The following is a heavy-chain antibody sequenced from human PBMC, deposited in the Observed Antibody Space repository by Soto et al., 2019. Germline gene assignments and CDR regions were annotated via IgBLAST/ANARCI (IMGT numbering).Heavy chain of an antibody. V-gene: IGHV1-69*01. Sequence: QVQLVQSGAEVKKPGSSVKVSCKASGGSFSNFVISWVRQAPGQGLEWMGGIIPNFGTTNYAQKFQGKVTITADETTRTAYLELRGMTSDDTSVYYCAREVGGEATVRYWCQGNLVTVSS. D-gene: IGHD3-16*01. CDR3: AREVGGEATVRY. CDR1: GGSFSNFV. J-gene: IGHJ4*02. CDR2: IIPNFGTT.